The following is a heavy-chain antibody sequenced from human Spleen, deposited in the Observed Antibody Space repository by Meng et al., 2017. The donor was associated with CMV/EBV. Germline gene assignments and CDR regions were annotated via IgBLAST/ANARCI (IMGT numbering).Heavy chain of an antibody. CDR2: INHSGSS. D-gene: IGHD1-1*01. CDR1: GGSFSGYY. CDR3: AKGRGLTTTYYFDY. J-gene: IGHJ4*02. V-gene: IGHV4-34*01. Sequence: VSGGSFSGYYWNWIRQPPGKGLEWIGEINHSGSSNYNPSLKSRVAISVDTSQSQFSLNLRSVTAADTAVYYCAKGRGLTTTYYFDYWGQGTLVTVSS.